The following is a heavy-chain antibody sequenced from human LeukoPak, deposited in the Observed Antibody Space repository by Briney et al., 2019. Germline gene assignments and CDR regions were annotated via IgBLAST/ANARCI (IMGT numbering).Heavy chain of an antibody. V-gene: IGHV4-59*12. Sequence: SETLSLTCTVSGGSISSYYWSWIRQPPGKGLEWIGYIYYSGSTNYNPSLKSRVTMSVDTSKNQFSLKLSSVTAADTAVYYCASDLRDIVVVPAATRYYYYMDVWGKGTTVTVSS. CDR1: GGSISSYY. D-gene: IGHD2-2*01. CDR2: IYYSGST. CDR3: ASDLRDIVVVPAATRYYYYMDV. J-gene: IGHJ6*03.